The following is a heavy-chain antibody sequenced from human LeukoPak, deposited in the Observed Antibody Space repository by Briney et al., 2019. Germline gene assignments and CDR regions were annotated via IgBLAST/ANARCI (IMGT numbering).Heavy chain of an antibody. CDR1: GFTFANYA. Sequence: KPGGSLRLSCTASGFTFANYAMSWVRQAPGKGLEWVSSITGTDASTFYADSVKGRFTISRDNPKNTLHLQMNSLRAEDTAVYYCAKTPGQRRPSECDYWGQGTLVTVSS. CDR2: ITGTDAST. CDR3: AKTPGQRRPSECDY. V-gene: IGHV3-23*01. D-gene: IGHD6-25*01. J-gene: IGHJ4*02.